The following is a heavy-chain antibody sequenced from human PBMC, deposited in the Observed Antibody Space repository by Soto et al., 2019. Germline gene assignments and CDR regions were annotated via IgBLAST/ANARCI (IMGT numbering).Heavy chain of an antibody. D-gene: IGHD1-26*01. CDR2: IKHDGSEK. V-gene: IGHV3-7*01. Sequence: EVQLVESGGGLVQPGGSLRLSCAASGFTFSNYWMSWVRQAPGKGLEWVANIKHDGSEKYYVDSVKGRFTISRDEAKNSLNLQMNSLRVEDTAVYYCVRVVGGRDAFDIWGQGTMVTVSS. CDR3: VRVVGGRDAFDI. CDR1: GFTFSNYW. J-gene: IGHJ3*02.